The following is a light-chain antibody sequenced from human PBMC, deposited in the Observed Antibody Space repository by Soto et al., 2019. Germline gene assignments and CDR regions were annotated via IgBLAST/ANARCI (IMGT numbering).Light chain of an antibody. V-gene: IGLV1-40*01. CDR3: QSFDSSLSAYV. CDR1: SSKFGAGRD. J-gene: IGLJ1*01. Sequence: HSALTQPPSVSGAPGERGTTFCTGGSSKFGAGRDVHWYQQLPGTAPRLLIYGNNNRPSGVPDRFSASKSGTSASLAITGLQAEDEADFYCQSFDSSLSAYVFGTGTKVTVL. CDR2: GNN.